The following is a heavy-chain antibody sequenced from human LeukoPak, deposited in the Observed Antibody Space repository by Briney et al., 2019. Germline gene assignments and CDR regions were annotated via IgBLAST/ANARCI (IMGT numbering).Heavy chain of an antibody. V-gene: IGHV4-59*01. Sequence: SETLSLTCTVSGGSISSYYWSWIRQPPGKGLEWIGYIYYSGSTNYNPSLKSRVTISVDTSKNQFSLKLSSVTAADTAVYYCAREGLNVWGSYRFFGFDYWGQGTLVTVSS. J-gene: IGHJ4*02. CDR2: IYYSGST. D-gene: IGHD3-16*02. CDR3: AREGLNVWGSYRFFGFDY. CDR1: GGSISSYY.